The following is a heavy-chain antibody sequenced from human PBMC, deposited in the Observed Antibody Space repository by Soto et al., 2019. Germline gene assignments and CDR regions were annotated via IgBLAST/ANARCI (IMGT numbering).Heavy chain of an antibody. CDR3: ARQGLQWLPEGRDYFDY. Sequence: SETLSLTCTVSGGSISSYYWSWIRQPPGKGLEWIGYIFYSGSTNYNPSLKSRVTISVDTSKNQFSLKLSSVTAADTAVYYCARQGLQWLPEGRDYFDYWGQGTLVTVLL. CDR1: GGSISSYY. D-gene: IGHD6-19*01. J-gene: IGHJ4*01. CDR2: IFYSGST. V-gene: IGHV4-59*08.